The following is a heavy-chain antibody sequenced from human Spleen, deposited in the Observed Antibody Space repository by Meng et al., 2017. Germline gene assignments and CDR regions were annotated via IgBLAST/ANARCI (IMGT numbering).Heavy chain of an antibody. CDR3: ARRVIGGFDY. V-gene: IGHV3-11*01. CDR2: ISRDGTMI. CDR1: GFTFSDYY. D-gene: IGHD3-16*01. J-gene: IGHJ4*02. Sequence: GESLKISCAASGFTFSDYYMSWIRQAPGKGLEWISYISRDGTMIYYADSVKGRFTISRDNAKNSLYLQMNSLRAEDTALYYCARRVIGGFDYWGQGTLVTVSS.